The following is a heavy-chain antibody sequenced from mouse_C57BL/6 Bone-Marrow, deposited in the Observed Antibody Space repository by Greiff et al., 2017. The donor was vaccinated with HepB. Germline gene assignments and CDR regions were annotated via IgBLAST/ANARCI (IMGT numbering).Heavy chain of an antibody. CDR2: IDPSDSYT. J-gene: IGHJ3*01. CDR3: AAGTTVVVN. D-gene: IGHD1-1*01. CDR1: GYTFTSYW. Sequence: QVQLQQPGAELVKPGASVKLSCKASGYTFTSYWMQWVKQRPGQGLEWIGEIDPSDSYTNYNQKFKGKATLTVDTSSSTAYMQLSSLTSEDSAVYYCAAGTTVVVNWGQGTRVTVSA. V-gene: IGHV1-50*01.